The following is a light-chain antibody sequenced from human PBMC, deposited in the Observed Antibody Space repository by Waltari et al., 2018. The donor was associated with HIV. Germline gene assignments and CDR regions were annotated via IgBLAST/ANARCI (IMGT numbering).Light chain of an antibody. Sequence: QSVLTQPPSVSAAPGQKVTISCSGSSSNLGNTYVSWYQQRPGTAPKLLIYDNNKRPSGIPDRFSGSKSGTSATLGITGLQTGDEADYYCGTWDSSLSAPVVFGGGTKLTVL. CDR1: SSNLGNTY. CDR3: GTWDSSLSAPVV. CDR2: DNN. V-gene: IGLV1-51*01. J-gene: IGLJ2*01.